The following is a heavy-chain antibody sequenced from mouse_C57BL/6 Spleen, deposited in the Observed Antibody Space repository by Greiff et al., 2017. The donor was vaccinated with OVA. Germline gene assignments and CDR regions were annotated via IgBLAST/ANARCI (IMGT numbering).Heavy chain of an antibody. J-gene: IGHJ3*01. CDR1: GYAFSSSW. V-gene: IGHV1-82*01. CDR3: ADNFSWFAY. Sequence: VKLMESGPELVKPGASVKISCKASGYAFSSSWMNWVKQRPGKGLEWIGRIYPGDGDTNYNGKFKGKATLTADKSSSTAYMQLSSLTSEDSAVYFCADNFSWFAYWGQGTLVTVSA. CDR2: IYPGDGDT.